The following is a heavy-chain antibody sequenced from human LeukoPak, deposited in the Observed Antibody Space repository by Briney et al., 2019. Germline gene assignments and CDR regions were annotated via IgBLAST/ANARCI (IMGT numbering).Heavy chain of an antibody. V-gene: IGHV4-38-2*02. CDR2: LYHSGST. Sequence: SSETLSLTCTVSGYSISSGYYWGWIRQPPGKGLEWIGSLYHSGSTYYNPSLKSRVTTSVDTSKNRFSLKLTSVTAADTAVYYCARELHSGSYYFDYWGQGTLVTVSS. J-gene: IGHJ4*02. CDR1: GYSISSGYY. D-gene: IGHD1-26*01. CDR3: ARELHSGSYYFDY.